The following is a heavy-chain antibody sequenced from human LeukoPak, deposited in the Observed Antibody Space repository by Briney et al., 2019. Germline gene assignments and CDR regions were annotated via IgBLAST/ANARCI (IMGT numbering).Heavy chain of an antibody. CDR1: GGSFSGYY. CDR2: INHSGST. J-gene: IGHJ4*02. V-gene: IGHV4-34*01. D-gene: IGHD1-26*01. CDR3: ARVPSGSYRKAGDY. Sequence: PSETLSITCAVYGGSFSGYYWSWIRQPPGKGLEWIGEINHSGSTNYNPSLKSRVTISVDTSKNQFSLKLSSVTAADTAVYYCARVPSGSYRKAGDYWGQGTLVTVSS.